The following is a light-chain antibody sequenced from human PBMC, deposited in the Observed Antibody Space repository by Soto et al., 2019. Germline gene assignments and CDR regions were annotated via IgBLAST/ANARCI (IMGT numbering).Light chain of an antibody. Sequence: DIQMTQSPSSLSASVGDRVTITCRASQSISSSLNWYQQKPGKAPKLLIFGASILQSGVPSRFSGSGSGTYFTLTVNTQQPEDFATYYCQQSFSSPYTFGQGTKLETK. CDR2: GAS. V-gene: IGKV1-39*01. J-gene: IGKJ2*01. CDR3: QQSFSSPYT. CDR1: QSISSS.